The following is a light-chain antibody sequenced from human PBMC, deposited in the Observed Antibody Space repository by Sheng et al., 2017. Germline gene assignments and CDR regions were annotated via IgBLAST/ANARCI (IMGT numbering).Light chain of an antibody. CDR3: QQYESFPLT. J-gene: IGKJ4*01. CDR2: TAS. Sequence: DIQMTQSPSSLSASVGDRVTITCRASQSISTFLNWYQQRPGKAPKLLIYTASTLESGVPSRFSGSGSGTEFTLTVSSLQSDDFASYYCQQYESFPLTFGGGTKVEIK. V-gene: IGKV1-39*01. CDR1: QSISTF.